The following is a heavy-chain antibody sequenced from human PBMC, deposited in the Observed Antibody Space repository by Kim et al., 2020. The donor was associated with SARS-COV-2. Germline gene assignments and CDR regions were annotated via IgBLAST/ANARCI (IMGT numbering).Heavy chain of an antibody. CDR3: ARAHSRGYFDWLLDY. Sequence: SETLSLTCTVSGGSISSYYWSWIRQPPGKGLEWIGYIYYSGSTNYNPSLKSRVTISVDTSKNQFSLKLSSVTAADTAVYYCARAHSRGYFDWLLDYWGQGTLVTVSS. J-gene: IGHJ4*02. V-gene: IGHV4-59*01. CDR2: IYYSGST. D-gene: IGHD3-9*01. CDR1: GGSISSYY.